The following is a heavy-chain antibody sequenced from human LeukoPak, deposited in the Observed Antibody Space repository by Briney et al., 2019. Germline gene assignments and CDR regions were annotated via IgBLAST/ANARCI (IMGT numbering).Heavy chain of an antibody. CDR3: ARTQGVPAAHNWFDP. CDR1: GGSMSRYY. V-gene: IGHV4-59*01. D-gene: IGHD2-2*01. CDR2: IYYSGST. J-gene: IGHJ5*02. Sequence: SETLSLTCTVSGGSMSRYYWTWIRQPPGKGLEWSGYIYYSGSTNYNPSLKSRVTISVDTSKNQFSLKLTSVTAADTAVYYCARTQGVPAAHNWFDPWGQGTLVTVSS.